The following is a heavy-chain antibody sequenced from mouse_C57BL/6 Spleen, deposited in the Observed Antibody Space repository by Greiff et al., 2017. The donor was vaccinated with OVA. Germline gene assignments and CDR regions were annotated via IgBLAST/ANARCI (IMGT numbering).Heavy chain of an antibody. CDR3: AREEAMDD. CDR1: GYSITSGYY. CDR2: ISYDGSN. V-gene: IGHV3-6*01. Sequence: EVQLQESGPGLAKPSQSLSLTCSVTGYSITSGYYWNWIRQFPGNKLEWMGYISYDGSNNYNPSLKNRISITRDTSKNQFFLKLNSVTTEDTATYYCAREEAMDDWGQGASVTVSS. J-gene: IGHJ4*01.